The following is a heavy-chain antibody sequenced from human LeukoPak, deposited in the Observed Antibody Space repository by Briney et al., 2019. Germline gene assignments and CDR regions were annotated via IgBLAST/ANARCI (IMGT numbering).Heavy chain of an antibody. CDR3: ARGGGYCSRTSCYRADN. CDR2: IKQDGSEK. V-gene: IGHV3-7*04. CDR1: GFSLSDYW. J-gene: IGHJ4*02. D-gene: IGHD2-2*01. Sequence: GGSLRLSCVASGFSLSDYWMSWVHQAPGRGLEWVANIKQDGSEKYSVDSVRGRFTISRDNAKNSLYLQMSSLRAEDTAVYYCARGGGYCSRTSCYRADNWGQGTLVTVSS.